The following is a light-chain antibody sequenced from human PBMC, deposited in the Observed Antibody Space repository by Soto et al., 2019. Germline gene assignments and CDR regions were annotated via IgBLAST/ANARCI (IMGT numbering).Light chain of an antibody. CDR3: QQYDNRSPLT. CDR2: GAS. J-gene: IGKJ4*01. Sequence: EVVMTQFPATLSVSPGGRATLSCRASQSVWSNLAWYQQKPGQAPRLLIYGASTRATGVPAKFSGSGSGKEFTLTISSLQTEDFGVYYCQQYDNRSPLTFGGGTKVEI. CDR1: QSVWSN. V-gene: IGKV3-15*01.